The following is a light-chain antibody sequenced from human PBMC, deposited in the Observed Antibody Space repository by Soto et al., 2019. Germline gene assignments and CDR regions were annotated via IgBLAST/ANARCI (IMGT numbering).Light chain of an antibody. J-gene: IGKJ1*01. Sequence: EIVLTQSLGTLSSSPGERATLSCRASQSVSSSYLAWYQQKPGQAPRLLIYATSSRATGIPDRFSGSGSGTDFSLTISRLEPEDFAVYYCQQYGSSPRTFGQGTKVDIK. CDR1: QSVSSSY. V-gene: IGKV3-20*01. CDR3: QQYGSSPRT. CDR2: ATS.